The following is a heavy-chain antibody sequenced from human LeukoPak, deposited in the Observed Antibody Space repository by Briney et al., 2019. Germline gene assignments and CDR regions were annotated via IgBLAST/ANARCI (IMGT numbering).Heavy chain of an antibody. CDR3: ARGWYYYYYGMDV. CDR1: GGSISSGDYY. V-gene: IGHV4-30-4*08. D-gene: IGHD6-13*01. Sequence: SETLSLTCTVSGGSISSGDYYWSWIRQPPGKGLEWIGYIYYSGSTYYNPSLKSRVTISVDTSKNQFSLKLSSVTAADTAVYYCARGWYYYYYGMDVWGQGTTVTVSS. J-gene: IGHJ6*02. CDR2: IYYSGST.